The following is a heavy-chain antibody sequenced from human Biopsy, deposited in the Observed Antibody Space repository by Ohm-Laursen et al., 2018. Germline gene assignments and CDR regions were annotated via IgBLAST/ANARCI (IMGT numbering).Heavy chain of an antibody. CDR3: AKGQDLTAGAEYFQY. J-gene: IGHJ1*01. Sequence: SVKVSCKTSGYTFTGYFLHWVRQVPGQGLEWMGWINPNSGTTKIAENFQGSVTMTRDTSITTAFLDLTRLTSDDTAVYFCAKGQDLTAGAEYFQYWGQGALITVSS. D-gene: IGHD3-9*01. CDR2: INPNSGTT. CDR1: GYTFTGYF. V-gene: IGHV1-2*04.